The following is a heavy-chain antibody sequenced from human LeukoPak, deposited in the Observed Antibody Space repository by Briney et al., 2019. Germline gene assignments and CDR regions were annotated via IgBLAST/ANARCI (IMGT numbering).Heavy chain of an antibody. D-gene: IGHD7-27*01. CDR3: ARAPRRSPELGYYYYYGMDV. Sequence: SETLSLTCTVSGGSISSGDYYWSWIRQPPGKGLEWIGYIYYSGSTYYNPSLKSRVTISVDTSKNQFSLKLSSVTAADTAVYYCARAPRRSPELGYYYYYGMDVWGQGTTVTVSS. CDR1: GGSISSGDYY. CDR2: IYYSGST. V-gene: IGHV4-30-4*01. J-gene: IGHJ6*02.